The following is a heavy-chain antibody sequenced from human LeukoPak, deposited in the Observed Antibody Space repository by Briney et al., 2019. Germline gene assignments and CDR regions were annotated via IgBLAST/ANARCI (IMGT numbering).Heavy chain of an antibody. J-gene: IGHJ4*02. CDR2: ISSSSSTV. D-gene: IGHD5-18*01. CDR3: AGIWIQLWPFDY. Sequence: GGSLRLSCAASGFTFSSYSMNWVRQAPGKGLEWVLYISSSSSTVYYADSVKGRFTISRDNAKNSLYLQMNSLRAEDTAVYYCAGIWIQLWPFDYWGQGTLVTVSS. CDR1: GFTFSSYS. V-gene: IGHV3-48*01.